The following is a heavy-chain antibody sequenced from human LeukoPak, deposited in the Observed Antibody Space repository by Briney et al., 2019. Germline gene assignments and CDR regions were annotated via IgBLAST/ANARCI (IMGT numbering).Heavy chain of an antibody. CDR1: GGSISSGSYY. CDR2: IYTSGST. D-gene: IGHD5-18*01. V-gene: IGHV4-61*02. CDR3: ARGGYSYTGFDY. Sequence: SETLSLTCTVSGGSISSGSYYWSWIRQPAGKGLEWIGRIYTSGSTNYNPSLKSRVTISVDTSKNQSSLKLSSVTAADTAVYYCARGGYSYTGFDYWGQGTLVTVSS. J-gene: IGHJ4*02.